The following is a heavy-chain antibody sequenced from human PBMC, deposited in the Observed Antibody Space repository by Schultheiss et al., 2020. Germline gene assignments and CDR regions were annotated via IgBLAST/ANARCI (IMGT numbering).Heavy chain of an antibody. J-gene: IGHJ3*01. CDR1: GGSITSDY. CDR2: MHSTGST. V-gene: IGHV4-59*08. D-gene: IGHD3-16*01. CDR3: ARHEGRGRGDGFDL. Sequence: SETLSLSCTVSGGSITSDYWTWIRQPPGKGLECIGYMHSTGSTNYNPSLKSRVTMSLDTSKNQFSLKLNSVTAADTAVYYCARHEGRGRGDGFDLWGQGTLVTVSS.